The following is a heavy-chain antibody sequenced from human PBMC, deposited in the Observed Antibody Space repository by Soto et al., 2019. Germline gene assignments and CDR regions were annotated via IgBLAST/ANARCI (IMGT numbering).Heavy chain of an antibody. Sequence: QSTGQGLEWMGWMNPNSGNTGNAQNSQGRVTMTRNTSISTAYMELSSLRSEDTAVYYCARYSSGWYKSSYAFDIWGQGTMVTVSS. J-gene: IGHJ3*02. V-gene: IGHV1-8*01. D-gene: IGHD6-19*01. CDR2: MNPNSGNT. CDR3: ARYSSGWYKSSYAFDI.